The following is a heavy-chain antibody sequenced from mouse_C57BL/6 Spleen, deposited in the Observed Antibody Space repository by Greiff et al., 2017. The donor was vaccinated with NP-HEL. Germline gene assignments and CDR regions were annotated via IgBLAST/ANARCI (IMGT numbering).Heavy chain of an antibody. CDR1: GYTFTSYW. J-gene: IGHJ3*01. Sequence: QVQLQQPGAELVKPGASVKMSCKASGYTFTSYWITWVKQRPGQGLEWIGDIYPGSGSTNYNEKFKSKATLTVDTSSSTAYMQLSSLTSEDAAVYYGARGDDYKRGLAYWGQGTLVTVSA. V-gene: IGHV1-55*01. D-gene: IGHD2-4*01. CDR2: IYPGSGST. CDR3: ARGDDYKRGLAY.